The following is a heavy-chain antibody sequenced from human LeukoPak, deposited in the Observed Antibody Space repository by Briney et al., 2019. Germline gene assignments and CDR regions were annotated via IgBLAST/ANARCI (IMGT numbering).Heavy chain of an antibody. D-gene: IGHD1-26*01. CDR1: GYTFTSYG. CDR3: ARDRGGARDDAFDI. CDR2: INPSGGST. J-gene: IGHJ3*02. V-gene: IGHV1-46*01. Sequence: ASVKVSCKASGYTFTSYGISWVRQAPGQGLEWMGIINPSGGSTSYAQKFQGRVTMTRDTSTSTVYMELSSLRSEDTAVYYCARDRGGARDDAFDIWGQGTMVTVSS.